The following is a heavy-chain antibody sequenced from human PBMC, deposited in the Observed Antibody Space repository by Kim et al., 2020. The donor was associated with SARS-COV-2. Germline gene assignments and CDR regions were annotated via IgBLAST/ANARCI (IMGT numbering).Heavy chain of an antibody. D-gene: IGHD1-26*01. V-gene: IGHV3-7*03. CDR1: GFTFSYYW. CDR3: ARDGVGNYYDYFDC. CDR2: IKQDGSEK. Sequence: GGSLRLSCGTSGFTFSYYWMTWVRQAPGKGLEWVANIKQDGSEKFYVDSVKGRFTISRDNARNSLYLQMNSLRAEDTAVYYCARDGVGNYYDYFDCWGQGTLVTVSS. J-gene: IGHJ4*02.